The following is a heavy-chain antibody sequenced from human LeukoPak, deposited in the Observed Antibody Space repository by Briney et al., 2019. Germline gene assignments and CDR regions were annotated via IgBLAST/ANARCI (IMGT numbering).Heavy chain of an antibody. CDR1: GGSISSSSYY. V-gene: IGHV4-39*07. CDR3: ARDTYYYDSSGYTFDY. CDR2: IYYSGST. D-gene: IGHD3-22*01. Sequence: SETLSLTCTVSGGSISSSSYYWGWIRQPPGKGLEWIGRIYYSGSTYYNPSLKSRVTISVDTSKNQFSLKLSSVTAADTAVYYCARDTYYYDSSGYTFDYWGQGTLVTVSS. J-gene: IGHJ4*02.